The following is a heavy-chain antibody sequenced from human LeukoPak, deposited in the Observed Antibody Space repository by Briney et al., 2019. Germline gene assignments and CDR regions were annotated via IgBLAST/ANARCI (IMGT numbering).Heavy chain of an antibody. V-gene: IGHV4-4*07. J-gene: IGHJ5*02. Sequence: SETLSLTCTVSGGSISSYYWSWIRQPAGKGLEWIGCIYTSGSTNYNPSLKSRVTMSVDTSKNQFSLKLSSVTATDTAVYYCAREGDGLWLGELFRQPNWFDPWGQGTLVTVSS. D-gene: IGHD3-10*01. CDR3: AREGDGLWLGELFRQPNWFDP. CDR1: GGSISSYY. CDR2: IYTSGST.